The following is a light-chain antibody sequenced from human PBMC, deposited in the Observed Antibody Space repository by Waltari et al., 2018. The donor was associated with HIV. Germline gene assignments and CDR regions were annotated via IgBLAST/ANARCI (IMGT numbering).Light chain of an antibody. J-gene: IGLJ3*02. CDR3: AAWDDSLSGWV. CDR2: SNN. Sequence: QSVLTQPPSASGTPGQRVTISCSGSSSNIGSNTVNWYQQLPGTAPKLLIHSNNQRPSGFPDRFSGSKSGTSASLAISGLQSEDEADYYCAAWDDSLSGWVFGGGTKLTVL. CDR1: SSNIGSNT. V-gene: IGLV1-44*01.